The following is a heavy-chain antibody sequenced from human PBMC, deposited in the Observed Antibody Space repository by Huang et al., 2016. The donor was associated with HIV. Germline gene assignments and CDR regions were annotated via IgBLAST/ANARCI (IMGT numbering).Heavy chain of an antibody. CDR1: GYTFTADY. Sequence: QVQLVQSGAEVRRPGASVKVSCKASGYTFTADYIHWVRQATGQGLGWMGWISPNAGGTNYAQKFGGRSTMTSETAINTAYMELGRLRSDDTAVYFCARGWGYYDRSGYLDYWGQGTLVTVSS. D-gene: IGHD3-22*01. V-gene: IGHV1-2*02. J-gene: IGHJ4*02. CDR2: ISPNAGGT. CDR3: ARGWGYYDRSGYLDY.